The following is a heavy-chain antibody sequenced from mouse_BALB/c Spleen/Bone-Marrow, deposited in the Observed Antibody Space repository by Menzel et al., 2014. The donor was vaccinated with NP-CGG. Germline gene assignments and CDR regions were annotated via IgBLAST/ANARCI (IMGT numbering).Heavy chain of an antibody. CDR1: GFTFXSYA. CDR2: ISSGGSYT. D-gene: IGHD2-1*01. CDR3: ARHGGKGYAMDY. J-gene: IGHJ4*01. Sequence: EVKLMESGGGLVKPGGSLKLSCAASGFTFXSYAMSWVRQTPEKRLEWVATISSGGSYTYYPDSVKGRFTISRDNAKNTLYLQMSSLRSEDTAMYYCARHGGKGYAMDYWGQGTSVTVSS. V-gene: IGHV5-9-3*01.